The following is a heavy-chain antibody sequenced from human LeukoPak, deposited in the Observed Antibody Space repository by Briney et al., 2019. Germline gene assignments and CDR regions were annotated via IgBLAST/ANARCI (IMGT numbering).Heavy chain of an antibody. CDR3: ARVKGRCGGDCYSVVDY. D-gene: IGHD2-21*02. Sequence: GGSLRLSCAASGFTFSSYSMNWVRQAPGKGLEWVSYISSSSSTIYYADSVKGRFTISRDNAKNSLYLQMNSLRAEDTAVYYCARVKGRCGGDCYSVVDYWGQGTLVTVSS. CDR2: ISSSSSTI. J-gene: IGHJ4*02. V-gene: IGHV3-48*01. CDR1: GFTFSSYS.